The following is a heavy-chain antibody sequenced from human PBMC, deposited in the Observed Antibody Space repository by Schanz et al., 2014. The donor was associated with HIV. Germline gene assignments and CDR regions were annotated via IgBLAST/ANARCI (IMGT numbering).Heavy chain of an antibody. CDR3: ARDESYGGSGSYYNGYGMDV. Sequence: EVQLLESGGHLVQPGGSLRLSCTVSGFTFSNYAMTWVRQAPGKGLEWVSAISGSGGSTFYADSVKGRFTISRDNSKNTLYLQMNSLRAEDTAVYYCARDESYGGSGSYYNGYGMDVWGQGTTVTVSS. J-gene: IGHJ6*02. D-gene: IGHD3-10*01. V-gene: IGHV3-23*01. CDR1: GFTFSNYA. CDR2: ISGSGGST.